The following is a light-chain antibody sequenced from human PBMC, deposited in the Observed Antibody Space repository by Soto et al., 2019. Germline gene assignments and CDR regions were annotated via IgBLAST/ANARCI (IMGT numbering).Light chain of an antibody. V-gene: IGLV1-44*01. CDR2: STN. CDR3: AAWDGNLNVVL. Sequence: QSVLTQPPSASGTPGQRVTISCSGSSSNIGSNTVNWYQQLPGSAPKLLMYSTNQRPSGVPDRFSGSKSGTSASLAISGLQSEDEADYYCAAWDGNLNVVLFGGGTKLTVL. CDR1: SSNIGSNT. J-gene: IGLJ2*01.